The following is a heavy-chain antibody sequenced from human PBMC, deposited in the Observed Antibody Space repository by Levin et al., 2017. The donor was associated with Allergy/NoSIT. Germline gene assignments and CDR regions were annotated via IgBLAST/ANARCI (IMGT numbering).Heavy chain of an antibody. V-gene: IGHV3-33*01. CDR3: ARDEGGIAAAGTVGWFDP. Sequence: GGSLRLSCAASGFTFSSYGMHWVRQAPGKGLEWVAVIWYDGSKKYYADSVKGRFTISRDNSKNTLYLQMNSLRAEDAAVYYCARDEGGIAAAGTVGWFDPWGQGTLVTVSS. CDR1: GFTFSSYG. D-gene: IGHD6-13*01. CDR2: IWYDGSKK. J-gene: IGHJ5*02.